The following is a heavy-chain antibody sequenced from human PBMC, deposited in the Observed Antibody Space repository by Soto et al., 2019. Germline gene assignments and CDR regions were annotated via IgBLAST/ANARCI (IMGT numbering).Heavy chain of an antibody. CDR1: GFTFSSYW. CDR2: INSDGSST. D-gene: IGHD2-2*01. J-gene: IGHJ5*02. Sequence: PGGSLRLSCAASGFTFSSYWMHWVRQAPGKGLVWVSRINSDGSSTSYADSVKGRFTISRDNAKNTLYLQMNSLRAEDTAVYYCARDSSEYQLLRGDNWFDPWGQGTLVTVSS. CDR3: ARDSSEYQLLRGDNWFDP. V-gene: IGHV3-74*01.